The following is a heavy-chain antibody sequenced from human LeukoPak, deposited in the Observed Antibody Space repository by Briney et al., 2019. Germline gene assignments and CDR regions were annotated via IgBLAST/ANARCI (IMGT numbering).Heavy chain of an antibody. CDR1: GGSISSGGYY. V-gene: IGHV4-31*03. J-gene: IGHJ4*02. CDR2: IYYSGST. CDR3: GRAQPYSPIN. D-gene: IGHD4-11*01. Sequence: SETLSLTCTVSGGSISSGGYYWSWIRQHPGKGLEWIGYIYYSGSTYYNPSLKSRVTISVDTSKNQFSLKLSSVTAADTAVYYCGRAQPYSPINWGQGTLVTVSS.